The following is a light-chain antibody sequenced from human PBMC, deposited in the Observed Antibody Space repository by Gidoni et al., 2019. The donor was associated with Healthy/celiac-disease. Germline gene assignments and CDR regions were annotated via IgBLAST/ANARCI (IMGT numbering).Light chain of an antibody. J-gene: IGLJ2*01. CDR2: QDS. CDR1: KLGAKY. V-gene: IGLV3-1*01. Sequence: SYELTQPPSVSVSPGKTASITCSGDKLGAKYACLYQQKPGQSPVLVIYQDSKRPSGIPERFSGSNSGNTATLTISGTQAMDEADYYCQAWDSSTAVVFGGGTKLTVL. CDR3: QAWDSSTAVV.